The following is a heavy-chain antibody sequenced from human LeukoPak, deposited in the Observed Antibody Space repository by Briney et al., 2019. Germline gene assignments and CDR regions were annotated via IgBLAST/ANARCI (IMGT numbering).Heavy chain of an antibody. D-gene: IGHD3-3*01. CDR1: GYSISSGYY. CDR3: ARDNLRFLEWLVSRRGGAWFDP. CDR2: IYHSGST. V-gene: IGHV4-38-2*02. J-gene: IGHJ5*02. Sequence: SETLSLTCTVSGYSISSGYYWGWIRQPPGKGLEWIGSIYHSGSTYYNPSLKSRVTISVDTSKNQFSLKLSSVIAADTAVYYCARDNLRFLEWLVSRRGGAWFDPWGQGTLVTVSS.